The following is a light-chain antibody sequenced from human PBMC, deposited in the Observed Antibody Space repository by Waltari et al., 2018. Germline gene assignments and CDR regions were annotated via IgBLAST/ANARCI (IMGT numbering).Light chain of an antibody. V-gene: IGKV1-39*01. CDR3: QHGYGTQLT. CDR2: KAS. Sequence: DIQMTQSPSSLSASVGDRVTITCRASENVNNYLNWYQQKPGKAPKLLIYKASTLQSGVPSRFSGSGSGTDYTFTISSLQSEDVATYYCQHGYGTQLTFGGGTKVEIK. CDR1: ENVNNY. J-gene: IGKJ4*01.